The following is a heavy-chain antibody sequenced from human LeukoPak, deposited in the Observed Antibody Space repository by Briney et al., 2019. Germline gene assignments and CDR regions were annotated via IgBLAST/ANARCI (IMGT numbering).Heavy chain of an antibody. CDR2: INQDGSQK. CDR3: ARAGSSTKLDY. D-gene: IGHD2-2*01. Sequence: PGGSLRLSCAASGFTFSNYWINWVRQAPGKAPEWVGNINQDGSQKKFVGSVKGRFTISRDNGKNSVFLRMNGLRAEDTAVYFCARAGSSTKLDYWGQGALVTVSS. CDR1: GFTFSNYW. V-gene: IGHV3-7*01. J-gene: IGHJ4*02.